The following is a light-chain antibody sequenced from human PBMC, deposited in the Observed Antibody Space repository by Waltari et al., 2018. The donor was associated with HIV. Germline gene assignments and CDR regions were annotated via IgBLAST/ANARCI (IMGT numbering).Light chain of an antibody. CDR1: ASQHHH. Sequence: SSALTQPPPVSVSPVHTARSICSGAASQHHHSHWSQQTPGQAPVVVIYKDSERPSGIPERCSGSSSGTTGTLTISGVQAEDEADYYCQSADSSGTYWVFGGGTKLTVL. CDR2: KDS. CDR3: QSADSSGTYWV. V-gene: IGLV3-25*03. J-gene: IGLJ3*02.